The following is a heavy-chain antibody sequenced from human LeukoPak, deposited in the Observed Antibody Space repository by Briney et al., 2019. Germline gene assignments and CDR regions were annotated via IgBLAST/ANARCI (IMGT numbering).Heavy chain of an antibody. J-gene: IGHJ4*02. D-gene: IGHD3-22*01. CDR1: GGSFSGYY. CDR3: ARAPDSSGYYYADY. CDR2: INHSGST. Sequence: SETLSLTCAVYGGSFSGYYWSWIRQPPGKGLEWIGEINHSGSTNYNPSLKSRVTISVDTSKNQFSLKLSSVTAADTAVYHCARAPDSSGYYYADYWGQGTLVTVSS. V-gene: IGHV4-34*01.